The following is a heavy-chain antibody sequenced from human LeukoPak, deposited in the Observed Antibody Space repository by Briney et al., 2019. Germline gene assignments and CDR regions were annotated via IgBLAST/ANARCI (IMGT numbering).Heavy chain of an antibody. Sequence: GGSLRLSCVGSGFNLSYYWMSWVRQAPGKGLEWVANIKQDASEKYYVDSVKGRFTISRDNAKNSLYLQMNSLRAEDTAVYYCARDPSRYYYDSSGYYYDYWGQGTLVTVSS. V-gene: IGHV3-7*01. CDR3: ARDPSRYYYDSSGYYYDY. CDR2: IKQDASEK. CDR1: GFNLSYYW. J-gene: IGHJ4*02. D-gene: IGHD3-22*01.